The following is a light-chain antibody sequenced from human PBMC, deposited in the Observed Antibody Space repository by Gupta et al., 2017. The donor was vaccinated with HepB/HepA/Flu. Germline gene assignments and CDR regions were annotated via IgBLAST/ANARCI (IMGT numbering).Light chain of an antibody. CDR3: QQLSNWPPSFT. V-gene: IGKV3-11*01. CDR1: QSVSSY. CDR2: DAS. Sequence: EIVLTQSPATLSLSPGERATLSCRASQSVSSYLAWYQQKPGQAPRLLIYDASNRAKGINARLIGSGAGTDFNLTISSLEPEDFAVYYCQQLSNWPPSFTFGQGTKMEIK. J-gene: IGKJ2*01.